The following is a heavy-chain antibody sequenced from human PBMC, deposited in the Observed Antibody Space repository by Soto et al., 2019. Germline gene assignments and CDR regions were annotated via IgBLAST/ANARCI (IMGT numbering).Heavy chain of an antibody. CDR1: GYTFTGYY. J-gene: IGHJ6*02. V-gene: IGHV1-2*02. D-gene: IGHD6-13*01. Sequence: ASVKVSCKASGYTFTGYYMHWVRQAPGQGLEWMGWINPNSGGTNYAQKFQGRVTMTRDTSISTAYMELSRLRSDDTAVYYCARVDVMGSSWPLFYYGMDVWGQGTTVTVSS. CDR3: ARVDVMGSSWPLFYYGMDV. CDR2: INPNSGGT.